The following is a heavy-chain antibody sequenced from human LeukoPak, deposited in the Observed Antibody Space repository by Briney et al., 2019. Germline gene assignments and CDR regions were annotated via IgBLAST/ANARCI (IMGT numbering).Heavy chain of an antibody. CDR2: IYTSGST. CDR1: GGSISSYY. D-gene: IGHD6-13*01. J-gene: IGHJ4*02. V-gene: IGHV4-4*07. Sequence: SETLSLTCTVSGGSISSYYWSWIRQPAGKGLEWIGRIYTSGSTNYNPSLQSRVTMSVDTSKNQFFLKLGHVTAADTAVYYCASNLEQQVGTPGDYWGQGTLVTVSS. CDR3: ASNLEQQVGTPGDY.